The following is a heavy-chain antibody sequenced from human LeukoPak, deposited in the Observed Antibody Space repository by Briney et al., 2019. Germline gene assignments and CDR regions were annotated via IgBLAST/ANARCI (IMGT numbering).Heavy chain of an antibody. CDR2: IYTSGST. CDR1: GGSISSGSYY. V-gene: IGHV4-61*02. J-gene: IGHJ4*02. CDR3: ARMGIADDY. Sequence: SETLSLTCTVSGGSISSGSYYWSWIRQPAGKGLEWIGRIYTSGSTNYNPSLKSRVTISVDTSKNQFSLKLSSVTAADTAVYCCARMGIADDYWGQGTLVTVSS. D-gene: IGHD6-13*01.